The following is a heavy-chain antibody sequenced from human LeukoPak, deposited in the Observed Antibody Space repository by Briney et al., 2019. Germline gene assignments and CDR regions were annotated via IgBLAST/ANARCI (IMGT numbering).Heavy chain of an antibody. J-gene: IGHJ4*02. V-gene: IGHV5-51*01. CDR3: ARHEPHSGYDLYYFDY. CDR2: IYPGDSDT. Sequence: GESLKISCKGSGYSFTSYWIGWVRQMPGKGLEWMGIIYPGDSDTRYSPSFQGQVTISVDKSISTAYLQWSSLKAPDTAMCYCARHEPHSGYDLYYFDYWGQGTLVTVSS. D-gene: IGHD5-12*01. CDR1: GYSFTSYW.